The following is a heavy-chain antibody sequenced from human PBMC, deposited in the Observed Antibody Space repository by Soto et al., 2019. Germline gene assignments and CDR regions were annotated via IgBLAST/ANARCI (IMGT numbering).Heavy chain of an antibody. J-gene: IGHJ3*02. V-gene: IGHV5-51*01. CDR2: VNPTDSET. Sequence: GESLKISRKGSEYTFSAYWIGWVRQLPGKGLEWMGIVNPTDSETRYRPSFQGQVTISADKSINTAYLQWSSLKASDTAMYYCARTDCTNGVCYHFYDIWGQGTMVTVSS. CDR3: ARTDCTNGVCYHFYDI. CDR1: EYTFSAYW. D-gene: IGHD2-8*01.